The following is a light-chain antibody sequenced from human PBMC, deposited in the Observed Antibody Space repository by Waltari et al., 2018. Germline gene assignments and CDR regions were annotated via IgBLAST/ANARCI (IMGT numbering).Light chain of an antibody. CDR1: SLRSYY. CDR3: NSRDSSGNHNV. Sequence: SSELTQDPAVSVALGQTVRITCQGDSLRSYYASWYQQKPGQAPVLVIYGKNNRPSGIPDRFAGSSAGNTASLTITGAQAEDEADYDCNSRDSSGNHNVFGSGTKVTVL. CDR2: GKN. V-gene: IGLV3-19*01. J-gene: IGLJ6*01.